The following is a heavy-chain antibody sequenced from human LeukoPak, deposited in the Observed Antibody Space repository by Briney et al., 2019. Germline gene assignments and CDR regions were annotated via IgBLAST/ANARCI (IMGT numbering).Heavy chain of an antibody. CDR1: GASFRGYY. V-gene: IGHV4-34*01. CDR3: ASQAGDYVDY. CDR2: INHSGTT. Sequence: PSETLSLTCALYGASFRGYYWGWIRQSPGKGLEWIGDINHSGTTNYNPSLNSRVTISVDTSKNQLSLRLSSVTAADTAAYYCASQAGDYVDYWGQGTLVTVSS. J-gene: IGHJ4*02.